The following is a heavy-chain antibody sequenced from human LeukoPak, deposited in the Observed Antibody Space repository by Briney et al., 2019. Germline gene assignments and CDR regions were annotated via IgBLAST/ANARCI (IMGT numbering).Heavy chain of an antibody. J-gene: IGHJ4*02. CDR1: GDPKSYYY. Sequence: PSETLSLTCTVSGDPKSYYYWNFIRQPAGKGLEWIGRIHTSGTTYYSASLKSRVSMSVDSSRNQFSLRLTSVTAADKAVYYCARSKGPYCSGGSCYSGAVFDYWGQGTLVTVSS. V-gene: IGHV4-4*07. D-gene: IGHD2-15*01. CDR2: IHTSGTT. CDR3: ARSKGPYCSGGSCYSGAVFDY.